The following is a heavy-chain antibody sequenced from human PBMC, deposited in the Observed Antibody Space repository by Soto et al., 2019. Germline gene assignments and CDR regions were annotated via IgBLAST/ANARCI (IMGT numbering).Heavy chain of an antibody. J-gene: IGHJ5*02. CDR2: INHSGST. CDR3: ARIGDSSSWFLNWFDP. V-gene: IGHV4-34*01. Sequence: SETLSLTGAVYGGSFSGYYWSWIRQPPGKGLEWIGEINHSGSTNYNPSLKSRVTISVDTSKNQFSLKLSSVTAADTAVYYCARIGDSSSWFLNWFDPWGQGTLVTVSS. CDR1: GGSFSGYY. D-gene: IGHD6-13*01.